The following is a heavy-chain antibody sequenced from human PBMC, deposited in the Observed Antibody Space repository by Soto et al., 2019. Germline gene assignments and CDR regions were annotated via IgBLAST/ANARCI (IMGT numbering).Heavy chain of an antibody. J-gene: IGHJ4*02. D-gene: IGHD2-15*01. CDR1: GDSVSSNSAA. CDR3: AKSPPDCSGGRCSSFDY. Sequence: PSQTLSLTCGISGDSVSSNSAAWNWIRQSPSRGLEWLGRTYYRSKWSNDYAPSVKSRITISPDRSKNQFSLQLNSVTPEDTAVYYCAKSPPDCSGGRCSSFDYWGQGTLVTVSS. CDR2: TYYRSKWSN. V-gene: IGHV6-1*01.